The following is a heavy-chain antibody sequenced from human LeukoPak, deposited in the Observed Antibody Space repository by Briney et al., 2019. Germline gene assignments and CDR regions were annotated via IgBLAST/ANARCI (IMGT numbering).Heavy chain of an antibody. V-gene: IGHV3-30-3*01. CDR1: AFTFSSSA. Sequence: GGSPRLSCAASAFTFSSSAMHWVRQAPSKGLEWVAVISYDGDSKNYADSAKGRFTISRDNSKDTLFLQLNSLTAADTAMYFCAKASVAIPQYCNSWGQGTLVTVSS. CDR3: AKASVAIPQYCNS. J-gene: IGHJ5*02. CDR2: ISYDGDSK. D-gene: IGHD2-2*02.